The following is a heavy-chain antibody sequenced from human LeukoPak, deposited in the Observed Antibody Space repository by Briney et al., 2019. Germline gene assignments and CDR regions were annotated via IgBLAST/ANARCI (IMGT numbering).Heavy chain of an antibody. Sequence: SQTLSLTCAVSGGSISSGGYSWSWIRQPPGKGLEWIGYIYHSGSTYYNPSLKSRVTISVDRSKNQFSLKLSSVTAADTAVYYCARKLELHHYYYGMDVWGQGTTVTVSS. CDR2: IYHSGST. CDR3: ARKLELHHYYYGMDV. CDR1: GGSISSGGYS. V-gene: IGHV4-30-2*01. J-gene: IGHJ6*02. D-gene: IGHD1-7*01.